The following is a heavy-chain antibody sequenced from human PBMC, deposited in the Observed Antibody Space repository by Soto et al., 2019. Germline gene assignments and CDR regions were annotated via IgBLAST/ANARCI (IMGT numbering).Heavy chain of an antibody. CDR1: GDPMEGFY. CDR3: AIHATLGX. V-gene: IGHV4-59*08. Sequence: SETLSLTCTVSGDPMEGFYWNWIRQPQGKGLEWIGYIFYTGSTNYNPSLKSRVSISIDTSRNQFSLQLNSVTAADTAIYFCAIHATLGXWGRGSLVTVSX. CDR2: IFYTGST. J-gene: IGHJ4*01.